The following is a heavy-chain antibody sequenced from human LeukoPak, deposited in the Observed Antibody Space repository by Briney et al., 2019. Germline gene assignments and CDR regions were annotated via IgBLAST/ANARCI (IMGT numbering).Heavy chain of an antibody. CDR3: ARGGAGPLRV. J-gene: IGHJ4*02. V-gene: IGHV4-59*02. D-gene: IGHD3-16*01. CDR2: ISNSGSP. CDR1: SASVSSYY. Sequence: SERLSLTCTVSSASVSSYYWSWVRQPPGGGLEWIGYISNSGSPSYNPSFKSRATFSADTSKNHLSLKLNSVTPADTAVYFCARGGAGPLRVWGQGTLVTVSS.